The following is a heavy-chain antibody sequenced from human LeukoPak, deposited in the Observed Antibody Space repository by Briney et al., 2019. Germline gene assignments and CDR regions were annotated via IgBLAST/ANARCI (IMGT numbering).Heavy chain of an antibody. V-gene: IGHV3-15*01. J-gene: IGHJ4*02. CDR3: TTAPQIMSNDDGDYPTDY. Sequence: GGSLRLPCALSRFTFKNAWMSWVGQAPGQGLEWVGRIKSTSDGGTVDYAAPVKGRFTISRDDSQKTLYLQMNSLKTEDTAVYFCTTAPQIMSNDDGDYPTDYWGQGTLVTVSS. D-gene: IGHD4-17*01. CDR1: RFTFKNAW. CDR2: IKSTSDGGTV.